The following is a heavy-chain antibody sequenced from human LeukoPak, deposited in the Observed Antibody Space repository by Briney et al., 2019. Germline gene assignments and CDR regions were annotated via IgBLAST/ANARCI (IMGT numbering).Heavy chain of an antibody. Sequence: GGSLRLSCAASGFTFSSYAMSWVRQAPGKGLEWVSAISGSGGSTCYADSVKGRFTISRDNSKNTLYLQMNSLRAEDPAVYYCAKSGLRYFDWLSPYAFDIWGQGTMVTVSS. CDR1: GFTFSSYA. V-gene: IGHV3-23*01. D-gene: IGHD3-9*01. CDR3: AKSGLRYFDWLSPYAFDI. CDR2: ISGSGGST. J-gene: IGHJ3*02.